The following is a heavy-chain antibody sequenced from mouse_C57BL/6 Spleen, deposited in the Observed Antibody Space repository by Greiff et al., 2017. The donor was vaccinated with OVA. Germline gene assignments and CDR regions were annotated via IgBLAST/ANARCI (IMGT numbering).Heavy chain of an antibody. CDR2: IYPSDSET. CDR3: ARRSDYFDY. J-gene: IGHJ2*01. CDR1: GYTFTSYW. V-gene: IGHV1-61*01. Sequence: QVQLKQPGAELVRPGSSVKLSCKASGYTFTSYWMDWVKQRPGQGLEWIGNIYPSDSETHYNQKFKDKATLTVDKSSSTAYMQLSSLTSEDSAVYYCARRSDYFDYWGQGTTLTVSS.